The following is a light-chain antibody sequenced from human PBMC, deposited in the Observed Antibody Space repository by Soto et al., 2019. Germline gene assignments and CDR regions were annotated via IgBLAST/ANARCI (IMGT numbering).Light chain of an antibody. J-gene: IGKJ1*01. V-gene: IGKV1-5*03. CDR1: QSIGSW. CDR3: QQYGSYSPWT. Sequence: DIQMTQSPSTLSASVGDRVTITCRASQSIGSWLAWYQQKPGKAPKLLIYKASSLESGVPSRFSGSGSGTEFTRTISTLQPDDFASYYCQQYGSYSPWTFGQGTKVEMK. CDR2: KAS.